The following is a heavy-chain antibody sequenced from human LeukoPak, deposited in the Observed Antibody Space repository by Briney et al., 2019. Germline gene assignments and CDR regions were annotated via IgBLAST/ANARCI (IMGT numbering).Heavy chain of an antibody. V-gene: IGHV3-23*01. CDR3: AKGRRDGYNFDFDY. D-gene: IGHD5-24*01. CDR2: ISGGGGST. J-gene: IGHJ4*02. CDR1: GFTFGSYA. Sequence: GGSLRLSCAASGFTFGSYAMNWVRQAPGKGLEWVSTISGGGGSTYYADSVKGRFTISRDNSKNTLYLQMNSLRAEDTAVYYCAKGRRDGYNFDFDYWGQGTLVTVSS.